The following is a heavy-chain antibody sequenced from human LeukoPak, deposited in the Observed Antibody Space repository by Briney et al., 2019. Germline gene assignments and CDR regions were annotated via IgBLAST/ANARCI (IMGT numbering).Heavy chain of an antibody. V-gene: IGHV4-39*01. CDR2: IYYSGST. D-gene: IGHD3-22*01. Sequence: SETLSLTCTVSGDSINRNIYYWGWIRQPPGKGLEWIGSIYYSGSTYYNPSLKSRVTISVDTSKNQFSLKLSSVTAADTAVYYCARGRGVPYYYDSSGYYPADYWGQGTLVTVSS. CDR3: ARGRGVPYYYDSSGYYPADY. J-gene: IGHJ4*02. CDR1: GDSINRNIYY.